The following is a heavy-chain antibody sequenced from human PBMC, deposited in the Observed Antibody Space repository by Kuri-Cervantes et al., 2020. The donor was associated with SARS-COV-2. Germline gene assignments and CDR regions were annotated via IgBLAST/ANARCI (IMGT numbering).Heavy chain of an antibody. Sequence: SLKISCAASGFTFDDYGMHWVRQAPGKGLEWVSRISWNSGSIGYADSVKGRFTISRDNAKNSLYLQMNSLRAEDTAVYYCARGGYSYSYYFDYWGQGTLDTVSS. J-gene: IGHJ4*02. CDR2: ISWNSGSI. CDR3: ARGGYSYSYYFDY. D-gene: IGHD5-18*01. V-gene: IGHV3-9*01. CDR1: GFTFDDYG.